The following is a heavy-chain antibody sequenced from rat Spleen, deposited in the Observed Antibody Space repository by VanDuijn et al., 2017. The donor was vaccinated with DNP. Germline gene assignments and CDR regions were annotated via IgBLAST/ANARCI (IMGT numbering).Heavy chain of an antibody. Sequence: EVQLVESGGGLVQPGRSLKLSCAASGFTFSNYDMAWVRQAPTKGLEWVASITNSGGSTYDPDSVKGRFTISRDNAKSTLYLQMDSLRSEDTATYYCTTGDYWGQGVMVTVSS. CDR1: GFTFSNYD. CDR2: ITNSGGST. V-gene: IGHV5-27*01. CDR3: TTGDY. J-gene: IGHJ2*01.